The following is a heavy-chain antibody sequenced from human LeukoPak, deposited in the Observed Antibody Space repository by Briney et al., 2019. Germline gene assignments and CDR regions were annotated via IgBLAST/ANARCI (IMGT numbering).Heavy chain of an antibody. CDR1: GGSISSYY. J-gene: IGHJ5*02. CDR2: IYTSGST. Sequence: PSETLSLTCTVSGGSISSYYWSWIRQPAGKGLEWIGRIYTSGSTNYNPSLKSRVTMSVDTSKNQFSLKLSSVTAADTAVYYCARDDLYNWNYVRFDPWGQGTLVTVSS. V-gene: IGHV4-4*07. CDR3: ARDDLYNWNYVRFDP. D-gene: IGHD1-7*01.